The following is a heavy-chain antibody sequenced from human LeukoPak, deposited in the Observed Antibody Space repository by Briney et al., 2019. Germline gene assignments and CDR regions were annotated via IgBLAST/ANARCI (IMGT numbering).Heavy chain of an antibody. D-gene: IGHD6-13*01. CDR3: SRIAAAGTPPDY. J-gene: IGHJ4*02. Sequence: SETLSLTCAVYGGSFSGYYWSWIRQPPGKGLEWIGEINHSGSTNYNPSLKSRVTISVDTSKNQFSLKLSSVTAADTAVYYCSRIAAAGTPPDYWGQGTLVTVSS. CDR2: INHSGST. V-gene: IGHV4-34*01. CDR1: GGSFSGYY.